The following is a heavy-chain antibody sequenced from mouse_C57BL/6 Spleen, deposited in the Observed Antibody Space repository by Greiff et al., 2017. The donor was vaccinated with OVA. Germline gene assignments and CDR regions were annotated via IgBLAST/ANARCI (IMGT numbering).Heavy chain of an antibody. J-gene: IGHJ4*01. Sequence: EVKLMESGAELVKPGASVKLSCTASGFNIKDYYMHWVKQRTEQGLEWIGRIDPEDGETKYAPKFQGKATITADTSSNTAYLQLSSLTSEDTAVYYCASYDYDGDYYYAMDYWGQGTSVTVSS. CDR3: ASYDYDGDYYYAMDY. D-gene: IGHD2-4*01. V-gene: IGHV14-2*01. CDR1: GFNIKDYY. CDR2: IDPEDGET.